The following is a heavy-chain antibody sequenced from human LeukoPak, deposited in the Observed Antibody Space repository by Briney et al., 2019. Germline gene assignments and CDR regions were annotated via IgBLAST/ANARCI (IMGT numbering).Heavy chain of an antibody. CDR3: ATSDTVSTYNWFDP. CDR2: IRYSGST. D-gene: IGHD5/OR15-5a*01. V-gene: IGHV4-39*01. Sequence: SETLSLTCNVSGGSISSNTYFWGWIRRPPGKGLEWIGSIRYSGSTYYDPSLKSRVTISVDTSKNQFSLNLSSLTAADTAVYYCATSDTVSTYNWFDPWGQGTLVTVS. J-gene: IGHJ5*02. CDR1: GGSISSNTYF.